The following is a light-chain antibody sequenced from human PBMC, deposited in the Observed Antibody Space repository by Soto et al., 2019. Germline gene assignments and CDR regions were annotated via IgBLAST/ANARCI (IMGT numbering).Light chain of an antibody. Sequence: QSALTQPASVSGSPGQSITISCTGTSNDIAIYNYVSWYQQHPGKAPKLMIYEVINRPSGVSSRFSGSKSGNTASLTISGLQPEDEADYYCSSYTSGNTAVIFGGGTKLTVL. J-gene: IGLJ2*01. CDR1: SNDIAIYNY. CDR3: SSYTSGNTAVI. V-gene: IGLV2-14*01. CDR2: EVI.